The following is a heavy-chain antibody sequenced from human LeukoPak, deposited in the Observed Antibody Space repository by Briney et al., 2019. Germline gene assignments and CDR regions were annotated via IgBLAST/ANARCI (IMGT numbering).Heavy chain of an antibody. V-gene: IGHV3-21*04. CDR2: ISTTSGNI. CDR1: GFTFSSYS. CDR3: ARGHKRYSSSWYLDY. Sequence: GGSLRLSCAASGFTFSSYSMNWVRQAPGKGLEWVAAISTTSGNIYYADSVKGRFTISRDNAKNSLYLQMNSLRAEDTALYYCARGHKRYSSSWYLDYWGQGTLVTVSS. D-gene: IGHD6-13*01. J-gene: IGHJ4*02.